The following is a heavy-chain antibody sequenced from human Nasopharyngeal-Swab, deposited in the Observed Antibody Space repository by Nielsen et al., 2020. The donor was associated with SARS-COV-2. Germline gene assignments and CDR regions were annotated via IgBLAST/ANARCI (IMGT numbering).Heavy chain of an antibody. CDR3: ARCRDYGDYVDYFDY. D-gene: IGHD4-17*01. Sequence: WIRQPPGKGLEWIGEINHSGSTNYNPSLKSRVTISVDTSKNQFSLKLSSVTAADTAVYYCARCRDYGDYVDYFDYWGQGTPVTVSS. CDR2: INHSGST. V-gene: IGHV4-34*01. J-gene: IGHJ4*02.